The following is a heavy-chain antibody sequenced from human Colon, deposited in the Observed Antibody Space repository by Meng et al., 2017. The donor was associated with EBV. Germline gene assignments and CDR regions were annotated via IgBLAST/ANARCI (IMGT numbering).Heavy chain of an antibody. J-gene: IGHJ4*02. CDR3: ARTLGYCSNNNCPRTLGY. V-gene: IGHV4-34*02. CDR1: GASLSCYY. CDR2: INHSGNA. Sequence: LQPWAAGLLQPAEAMSLSCGVSGASLSCYYWSWIRHFPRRPLEFIGDINHSGNANYNPSLRSRVTISVDTSKNQIFLNLHTVTAADTAVYHCARTLGYCSNNNCPRTLGYWGQGTLVTVSS. D-gene: IGHD2-2*03.